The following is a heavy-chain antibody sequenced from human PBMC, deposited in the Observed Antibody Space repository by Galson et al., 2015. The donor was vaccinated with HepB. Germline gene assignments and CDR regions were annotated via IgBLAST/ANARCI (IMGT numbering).Heavy chain of an antibody. CDR1: GFTFSSYA. CDR2: ISGSGGST. J-gene: IGHJ1*01. D-gene: IGHD4-17*01. Sequence: SLRLSCAASGFTFSSYAMSWVRQAPGKGLEWVSGISGSGGSTFYADSVKGRFTLSRDNSKNTVFLQMNSLRAEDTAVYYCAKDHTVTTEHFQHWGQGTLVTVSS. CDR3: AKDHTVTTEHFQH. V-gene: IGHV3-23*01.